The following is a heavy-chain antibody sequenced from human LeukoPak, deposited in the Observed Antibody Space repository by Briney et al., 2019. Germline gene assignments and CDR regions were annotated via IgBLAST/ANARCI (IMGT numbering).Heavy chain of an antibody. CDR1: GESFSGHY. D-gene: IGHD3-10*01. Sequence: NPSETLSLTCAVYGESFSGHYWTWIRQPPGRGLEWIGGINHSGSTTSNPSLNNRVTISVDTSKNQFSLELTPVTAADTAVYYCARPRYGSGSLDSWGQGTLVTVSS. CDR3: ARPRYGSGSLDS. CDR2: INHSGST. V-gene: IGHV4-34*01. J-gene: IGHJ4*02.